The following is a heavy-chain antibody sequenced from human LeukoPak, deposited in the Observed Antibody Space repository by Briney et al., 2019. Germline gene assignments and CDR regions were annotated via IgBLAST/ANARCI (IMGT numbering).Heavy chain of an antibody. CDR1: GGSISSYY. CDR3: ARLVEGSGSFNWFDP. V-gene: IGHV4-59*08. Sequence: SETLSLTCTVSGGSISSYYWSWMRQPPGKGLEWIGYIYYSGSTNYNPSLKSRVTISVDTSKNQFSLKLSSVTAADTAVYYCARLVEGSGSFNWFDPWGQGTLVTVSS. D-gene: IGHD3-10*01. J-gene: IGHJ5*02. CDR2: IYYSGST.